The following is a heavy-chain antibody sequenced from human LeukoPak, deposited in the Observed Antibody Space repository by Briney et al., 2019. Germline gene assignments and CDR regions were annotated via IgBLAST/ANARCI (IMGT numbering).Heavy chain of an antibody. CDR3: ANHFACGSTSCPPFDS. J-gene: IGHJ4*02. CDR2: ISSSGSTI. D-gene: IGHD2-2*01. CDR1: GFTFSDYC. Sequence: GGSLRLSCAVSGFTFSDYCMSWIRQAPGKGLEWVSYISSSGSTIYYAASVKGRFTISRDNAKNSLYLQMNSLRVEDTAVYYCANHFACGSTSCPPFDSWGQGTLVTVSS. V-gene: IGHV3-11*04.